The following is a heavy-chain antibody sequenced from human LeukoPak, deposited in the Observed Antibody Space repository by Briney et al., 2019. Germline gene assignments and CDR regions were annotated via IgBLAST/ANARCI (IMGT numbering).Heavy chain of an antibody. CDR2: INPNSGGT. J-gene: IGHJ4*02. CDR1: GYTFTGYY. CDR3: ARERGETAMVREIDY. V-gene: IGHV1-2*02. Sequence: GASVKVSCKASGYTFTGYYMHWVRQAPGQGLEWMGWINPNSGGTYYAQKFQGRVTMTRDTSIGTAYMELSRLRSDGTAVYYCARERGETAMVREIDYWGQGTLVTVSS. D-gene: IGHD5-18*01.